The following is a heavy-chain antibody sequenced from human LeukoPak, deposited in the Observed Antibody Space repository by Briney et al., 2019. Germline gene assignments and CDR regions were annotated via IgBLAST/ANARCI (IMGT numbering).Heavy chain of an antibody. CDR1: GFIFTTYW. CDR2: VDPTDPDV. V-gene: IGHV5-10-1*01. CDR3: ARRARYSSSFPLDF. D-gene: IGHD6-13*01. Sequence: GESLKISCQTSGFIFTTYWIAWLRQMPGKGLEWMGIVDPTDPDVAYSPSFQGHVTMSADTSISTVYLQWSSLEASDTAVYYCARRARYSSSFPLDFWGQGTLVTVSS. J-gene: IGHJ4*02.